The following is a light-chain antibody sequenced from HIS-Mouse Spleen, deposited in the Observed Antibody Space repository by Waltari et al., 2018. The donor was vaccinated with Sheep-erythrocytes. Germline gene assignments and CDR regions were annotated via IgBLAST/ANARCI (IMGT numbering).Light chain of an antibody. CDR1: QSVSSSY. J-gene: IGKJ1*01. Sequence: EIVLTQSPGRLSLSPGERATLSCRASQSVSSSYLAWYQQKPGQAPRLLIYGASSRATGIPDRFSGSGSGTDFTLTISRLEPEDFAVYYCQQYGSSLRTFGQGTKVEIK. CDR2: GAS. CDR3: QQYGSSLRT. V-gene: IGKV3-20*01.